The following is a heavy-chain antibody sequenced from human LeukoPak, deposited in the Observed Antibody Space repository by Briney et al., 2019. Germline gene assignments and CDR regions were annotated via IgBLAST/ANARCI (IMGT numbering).Heavy chain of an antibody. CDR1: GGTFSSYA. V-gene: IGHV1-69*13. CDR3: AGTTRIVVANPHTIYYYYGMDV. J-gene: IGHJ6*02. Sequence: GASVKVSCKASGGTFSSYAISWVRQAPGQGLEWMGGIIPIFGTANYAQKFQGRVTITADESTSTAYMELSSLRSEDTAVYYCAGTTRIVVANPHTIYYYYGMDVWGQGTTVTVSS. D-gene: IGHD3-22*01. CDR2: IIPIFGTA.